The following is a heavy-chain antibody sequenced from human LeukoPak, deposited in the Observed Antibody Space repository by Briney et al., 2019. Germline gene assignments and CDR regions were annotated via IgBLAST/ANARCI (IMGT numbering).Heavy chain of an antibody. CDR1: GGSISSGDYY. Sequence: SETLSLTCTVSGGSISSGDYYWSWIRQPPRKCLEWIAYMYYSGSTYYNPSLKSRFTMSADTSKNQLSLKLSSVTPADTAGYYCARPYYYDSRIDPWGQGILVTVSS. J-gene: IGHJ5*02. CDR2: MYYSGST. CDR3: ARPYYYDSRIDP. V-gene: IGHV4-30-4*01. D-gene: IGHD3-22*01.